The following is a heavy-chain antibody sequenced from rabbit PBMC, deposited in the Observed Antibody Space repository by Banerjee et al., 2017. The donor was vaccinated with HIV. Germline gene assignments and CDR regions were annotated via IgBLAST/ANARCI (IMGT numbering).Heavy chain of an antibody. D-gene: IGHD4-1*01. CDR1: GFSFSSSYW. CDR2: IYTGDGST. Sequence: QEQLEESGGDLVKPGASLTLTCTASGFSFSSSYWICWVRQAPGKGLEWIACIYTGDGSTYYASWAKGRFPISKTSSTTVTLQMTSLTAADTATYSCARGTGSSGWGGDLWGQGTLVTVS. CDR3: ARGTGSSGWGGDL. J-gene: IGHJ4*01. V-gene: IGHV1S45*01.